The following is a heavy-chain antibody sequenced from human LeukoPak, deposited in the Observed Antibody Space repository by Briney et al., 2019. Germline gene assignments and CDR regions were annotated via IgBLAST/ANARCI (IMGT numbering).Heavy chain of an antibody. Sequence: SETLSLTCAVYGGSFSGYYWSWIRQPPGKGLEWIGEINHSGSTNYNPSLKSRVTISVDTSKNQFSLRLSSVTAADTAVYYCARLPTVTFFDYWGQGTLVTVSS. V-gene: IGHV4-34*01. CDR1: GGSFSGYY. D-gene: IGHD4-17*01. CDR3: ARLPTVTFFDY. CDR2: INHSGST. J-gene: IGHJ4*02.